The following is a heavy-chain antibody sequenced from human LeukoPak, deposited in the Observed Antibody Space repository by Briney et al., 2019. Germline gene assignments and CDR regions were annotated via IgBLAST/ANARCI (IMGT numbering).Heavy chain of an antibody. Sequence: PSETLSLTCAVYGGSFSGYYWSWIRQPPGKGLEWIGEINHSGSTNYNPSLKSRVTISVDTSKNQFSLKLSSVTAADTAVYYCAKLVTGDYTHRLSDYWGQGTLVTVSS. CDR2: INHSGST. D-gene: IGHD4-17*01. V-gene: IGHV4-34*01. CDR3: AKLVTGDYTHRLSDY. J-gene: IGHJ4*02. CDR1: GGSFSGYY.